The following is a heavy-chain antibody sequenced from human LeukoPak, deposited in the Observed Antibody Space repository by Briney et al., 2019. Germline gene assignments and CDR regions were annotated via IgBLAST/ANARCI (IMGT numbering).Heavy chain of an antibody. CDR1: GFTFSSYW. Sequence: GGSLRLSCAASGFTFSSYWMSWVRQAPGKGLEWVANIKQDGSEKYYVDSVKGRFTISRDNAKNSLYLQMNSLRAEDTAVYYRARDPVAVAGLPFDYWGQGTLVTVSS. CDR3: ARDPVAVAGLPFDY. V-gene: IGHV3-7*01. CDR2: IKQDGSEK. J-gene: IGHJ4*02. D-gene: IGHD6-19*01.